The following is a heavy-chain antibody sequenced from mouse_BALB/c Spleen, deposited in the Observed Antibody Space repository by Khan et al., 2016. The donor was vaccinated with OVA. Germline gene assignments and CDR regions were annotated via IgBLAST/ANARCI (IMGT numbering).Heavy chain of an antibody. Sequence: VQLVESGPGLVAPSQTLSITCTVSGFSLSNYGVHWVRQPPGKGLEWLGVIWAGGSTNHTSAPMSRLSISKDDSKSQVFLKMNSLQTDDTAMYYCARACYNGAWFAYWGQGTLVTVSA. CDR1: GFSLSNYG. D-gene: IGHD1-3*01. CDR3: ARACYNGAWFAY. CDR2: IWAGGST. J-gene: IGHJ3*01. V-gene: IGHV2-9*02.